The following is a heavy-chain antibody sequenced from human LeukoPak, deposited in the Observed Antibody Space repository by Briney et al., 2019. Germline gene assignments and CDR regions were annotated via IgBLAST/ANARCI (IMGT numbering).Heavy chain of an antibody. J-gene: IGHJ3*01. CDR3: AKEDDSWGPNNLDL. CDR1: AFTFSDFS. D-gene: IGHD7-27*01. V-gene: IGHV3-48*02. Sequence: PGGSLRLSCAASAFTFSDFSMSWVRQAPGKGLEWISYIDTSSSVVYYANSVMGRFTVTRDNAKSSLYLQMNGLRDEDTAVYYCAKEDDSWGPNNLDLWGQGTMVTVSS. CDR2: IDTSSSVV.